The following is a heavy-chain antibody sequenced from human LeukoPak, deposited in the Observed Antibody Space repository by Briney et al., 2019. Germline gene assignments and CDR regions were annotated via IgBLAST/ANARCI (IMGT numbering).Heavy chain of an antibody. CDR3: VSRGGASVFYYFDF. CDR2: ISGDGRRT. CDR1: GFTFNSHA. D-gene: IGHD3-10*01. Sequence: GGSLRLSCTASGFTFNSHALTWVRQAPGKGPEWTPSISGDGRRTFYSDSVRGRFTISRDNSRNTLYLQMNSLRADDTAVYYCVSRGGASVFYYFDFWGQGTLVTVSS. V-gene: IGHV3-23*01. J-gene: IGHJ4*02.